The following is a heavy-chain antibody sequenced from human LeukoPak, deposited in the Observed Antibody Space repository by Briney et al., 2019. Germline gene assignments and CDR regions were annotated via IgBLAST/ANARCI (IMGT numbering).Heavy chain of an antibody. Sequence: GASVKVSCKASGGTFSSYAISWVRQAPGQGLEWMGWMNPNSGNTGYAQKFQGRVTITRNTSISTAYMELSSLRSEDTAVYYCTRGSIKSRAFDIWGQGTMVTVSS. CDR1: GGTFSSYA. V-gene: IGHV1-8*03. D-gene: IGHD5-12*01. CDR2: MNPNSGNT. CDR3: TRGSIKSRAFDI. J-gene: IGHJ3*02.